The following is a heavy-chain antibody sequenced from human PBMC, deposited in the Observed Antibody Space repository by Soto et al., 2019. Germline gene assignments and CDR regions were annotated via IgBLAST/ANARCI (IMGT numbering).Heavy chain of an antibody. D-gene: IGHD2-2*01. V-gene: IGHV4-59*01. CDR2: IYYSGST. CDR1: GGSISSYY. Sequence: LSLNCTVSGGSISSYYWSWIRQPPGKGLEWIGYIYYSGSTNYNPSLKSRVTISVDTPKNQFSLKLSSVTAAETAVYYCARGGNVGVVPSSILYYYYYGMDARCQAPTVSLS. J-gene: IGHJ6*02. CDR3: ARGGNVGVVPSSILYYYYYGMDA.